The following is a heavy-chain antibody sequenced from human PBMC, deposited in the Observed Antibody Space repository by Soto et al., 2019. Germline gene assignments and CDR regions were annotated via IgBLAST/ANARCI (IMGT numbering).Heavy chain of an antibody. D-gene: IGHD2-2*02. CDR3: TTDYFVYCSSTSCYRPFDY. Sequence: LRLSCAASGFTFSNAWMSWVRQAPGKGLEWVGRIKSKTDGGTTDYAAPVKGRFTISRDDSKNTLYLQMNSLKTEDTAVYYCTTDYFVYCSSTSCYRPFDYWGQGTLVTVSS. CDR2: IKSKTDGGTT. CDR1: GFTFSNAW. V-gene: IGHV3-15*01. J-gene: IGHJ4*02.